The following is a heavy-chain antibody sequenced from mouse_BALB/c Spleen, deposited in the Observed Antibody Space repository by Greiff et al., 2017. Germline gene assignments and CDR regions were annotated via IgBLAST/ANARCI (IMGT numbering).Heavy chain of an antibody. Sequence: EVQLVESGPELVKPGASVKISCKASGYTFTDYNMHWVKQSHGKSLEWIGYIYPYNGGTGYNQKFKSKATLTVDNSSSTAYMELRSLTSEDSAVYYCARSGEWLLRFAYWGQGTLVTVSA. CDR3: ARSGEWLLRFAY. J-gene: IGHJ3*01. CDR1: GYTFTDYN. V-gene: IGHV1S29*02. D-gene: IGHD2-3*01. CDR2: IYPYNGGT.